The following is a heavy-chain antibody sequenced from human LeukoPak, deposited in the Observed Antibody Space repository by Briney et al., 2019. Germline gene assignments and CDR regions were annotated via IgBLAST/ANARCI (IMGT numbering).Heavy chain of an antibody. V-gene: IGHV3-33*01. D-gene: IGHD1-26*01. Sequence: PGGSLRLSCAASGFTFSSYGMHWVRQAPGKGLEWVAVIWYDGSNKYYADSVKGRFTISRDNSKNTLYLQMNSLRAEDTAVYYCAHLVWEYVGGLDVWGQGTTVTVSS. CDR2: IWYDGSNK. CDR3: AHLVWEYVGGLDV. J-gene: IGHJ6*02. CDR1: GFTFSSYG.